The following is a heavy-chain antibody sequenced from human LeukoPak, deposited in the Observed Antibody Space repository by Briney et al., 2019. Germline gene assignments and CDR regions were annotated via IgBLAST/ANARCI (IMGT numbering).Heavy chain of an antibody. CDR1: GYTFTSYG. CDR3: ARQGYSGHSQGAADY. J-gene: IGHJ4*02. Sequence: GASVKVSCKASGYTFTSYGISWVRQAPGQGLEWMGIINPSGGSTSYAQKFQGRVTMTTDTSTSTAHMELRSLTSDDTAVYYCARQGYSGHSQGAADYWGQGTLVTVSS. CDR2: INPSGGST. V-gene: IGHV1-18*01. D-gene: IGHD4-23*01.